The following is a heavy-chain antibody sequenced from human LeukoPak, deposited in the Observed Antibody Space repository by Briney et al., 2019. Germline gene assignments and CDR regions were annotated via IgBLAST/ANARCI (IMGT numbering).Heavy chain of an antibody. CDR2: INHSGST. CDR1: GGSFSGYY. J-gene: IGHJ6*03. CDR3: ARGKPDIVVVPAAIHYYYYMDV. D-gene: IGHD2-2*02. Sequence: SETLSLTCAVYGGSFSGYYWSCIRPRPGNGLEWIGEINHSGSTNYNPSLKSRVTISVDTSKNQFSLKLSSVTAADTAVYYGARGKPDIVVVPAAIHYYYYMDVWGKGTTVTVSS. V-gene: IGHV4-34*01.